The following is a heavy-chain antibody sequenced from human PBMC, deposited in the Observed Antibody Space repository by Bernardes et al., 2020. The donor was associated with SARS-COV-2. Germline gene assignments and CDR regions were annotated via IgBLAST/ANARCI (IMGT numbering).Heavy chain of an antibody. CDR2: INPNSGGT. CDR1: GCTFTGYY. CDR3: AIPPNNNDRYGMDV. D-gene: IGHD3-22*01. J-gene: IGHJ6*02. Sequence: ASVKVSCKASGCTFTGYYMHWLRQAPGQGLEGMGWINPNSGGTNYAQKFQGRVTMTRDTYISTAYMELSRLRSDDTAVYYCAIPPNNNDRYGMDVWGQGTTVTVSS. V-gene: IGHV1-2*02.